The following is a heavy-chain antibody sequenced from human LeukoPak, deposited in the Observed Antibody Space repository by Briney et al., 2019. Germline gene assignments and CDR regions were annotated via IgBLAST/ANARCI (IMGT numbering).Heavy chain of an antibody. CDR1: GLTFSSYC. Sequence: GGSLTLSCAVSGLTFSSYCTHWVRHAPGKGLVWVSHINSDGSTTTYADSVKGRFTISRDNAENTLYLQMNSLRVEDTAVYFCATFGGLDYWGQGTLVTVSS. CDR3: ATFGGLDY. D-gene: IGHD3-10*01. J-gene: IGHJ4*02. CDR2: INSDGSTT. V-gene: IGHV3-74*01.